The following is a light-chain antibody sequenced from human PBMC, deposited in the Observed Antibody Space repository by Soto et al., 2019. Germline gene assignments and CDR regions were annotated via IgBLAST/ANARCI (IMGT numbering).Light chain of an antibody. CDR3: QQYNNWPPLT. Sequence: EIVMTQSPATLSVSPGEKATFSSGASQVVSSTLAWYQQKPGQAPRLLIYGASTRATGIPARFSGSGSGTEFTLTISSLQSEDFAVYYCQQYNNWPPLTFGGGTKVEIK. J-gene: IGKJ4*01. V-gene: IGKV3-15*01. CDR1: QVVSST. CDR2: GAS.